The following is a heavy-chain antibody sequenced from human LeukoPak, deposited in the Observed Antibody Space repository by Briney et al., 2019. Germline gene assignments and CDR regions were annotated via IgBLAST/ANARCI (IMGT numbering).Heavy chain of an antibody. V-gene: IGHV4-61*01. D-gene: IGHD6-6*01. CDR2: IYYSGST. J-gene: IGHJ4*02. Sequence: PSETLSLTCAVSGGSVSSGSYYWSWIRQPPGKGLEWIAYIYYSGSTNYNPSLKSRVTISLDTSKNQFSLKLSSVTAADTAVYYCARSYSSSSHYYFDYWGQGTLVIVSS. CDR3: ARSYSSSSHYYFDY. CDR1: GGSVSSGSYY.